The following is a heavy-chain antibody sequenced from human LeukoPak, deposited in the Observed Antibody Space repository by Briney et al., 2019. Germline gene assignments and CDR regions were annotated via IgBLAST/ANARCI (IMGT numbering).Heavy chain of an antibody. CDR1: GFTFSSYA. J-gene: IGHJ4*02. D-gene: IGHD3-10*01. CDR2: IKQDGSRK. Sequence: GGSLRLSCAASGFTFSSYAMSWVRQAPGKGPEWVANIKQDGSRKSYVDSVKGRFTISRDNAKNSLYLQMNSLRAEDTAVYYCGRDSGHVRDYWGQGTLVTVSS. V-gene: IGHV3-7*01. CDR3: GRDSGHVRDY.